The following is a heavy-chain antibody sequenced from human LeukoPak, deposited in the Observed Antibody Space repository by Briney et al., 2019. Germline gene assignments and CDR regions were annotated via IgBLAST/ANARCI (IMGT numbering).Heavy chain of an antibody. CDR2: IKQDGSEK. CDR1: GFTFSSYW. Sequence: PGGSLRLSCAASGFTFSSYWMSWVRQAPGKGLEWVANIKQDGSEKYYVDSVKGRFTISRDNAKNSLYLQTNSLRAEDTAVYYCARVLRGDYRAPDAFDIWGQGTMVTVSS. D-gene: IGHD4-17*01. CDR3: ARVLRGDYRAPDAFDI. V-gene: IGHV3-7*01. J-gene: IGHJ3*02.